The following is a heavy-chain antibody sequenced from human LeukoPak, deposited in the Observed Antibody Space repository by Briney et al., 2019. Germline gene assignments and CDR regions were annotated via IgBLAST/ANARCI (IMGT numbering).Heavy chain of an antibody. CDR2: IWYDGSSK. J-gene: IGHJ6*02. CDR1: GFTFSSYG. Sequence: GGSLRLSCATSGFTFSSYGMHWVRQAPGKGLEWLAVIWYDGSSKYYADSVKGRFTISRVDSKNTLYLQMNSLTAVDTAVYYCAKDRGPRYSYGLDVWGQGSTVTVSS. V-gene: IGHV3-33*06. CDR3: AKDRGPRYSYGLDV.